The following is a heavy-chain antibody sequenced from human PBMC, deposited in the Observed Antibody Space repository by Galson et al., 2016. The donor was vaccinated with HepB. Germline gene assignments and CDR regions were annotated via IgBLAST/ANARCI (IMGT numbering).Heavy chain of an antibody. J-gene: IGHJ4*02. CDR3: VKILHSGGYQFFDF. CDR2: VSDGDLTT. D-gene: IGHD2-15*01. Sequence: SLRLSCAASGFSFSSLALSWVRQAPGKGLEWVSTVSDGDLTTYYADSVKGRFAISRDNSKNTLYLQMSSLRAEDTAVYYCVKILHSGGYQFFDFWGQGTLVTVSS. CDR1: GFSFSSLA. V-gene: IGHV3-23*01.